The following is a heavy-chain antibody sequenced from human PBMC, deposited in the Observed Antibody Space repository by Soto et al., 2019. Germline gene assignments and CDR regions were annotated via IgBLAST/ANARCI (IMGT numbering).Heavy chain of an antibody. CDR3: ARHANDYYYYMDV. D-gene: IGHD1-1*01. J-gene: IGHJ6*03. CDR2: LYSGGNT. V-gene: IGHV3-53*04. Sequence: EVQLVASGGGLVQPGGSLRLSCAASGFTVSSNYMSWVRQPPGKGLEWVSVLYSGGNTYYADSVKGRFTISRHNSKNTLYLQMNSLRAEDTAVYYCARHANDYYYYMDVWGNGTTVTVSS. CDR1: GFTVSSNY.